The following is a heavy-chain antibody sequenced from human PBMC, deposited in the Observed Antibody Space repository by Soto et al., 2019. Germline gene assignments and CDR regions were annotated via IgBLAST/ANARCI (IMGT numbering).Heavy chain of an antibody. V-gene: IGHV4-59*01. Sequence: SETLSLTCTVSGGSLSSYYSSWIRQPPWQGLEYIGYIYYSGSTNYNPSLKSRVTISVDTPKKQFSMKLSSVPAAETPVYYCPGSWYSGSYHNWFEPWGQGTRVTV. CDR3: PGSWYSGSYHNWFEP. CDR1: GGSLSSYY. CDR2: IYYSGST. D-gene: IGHD1-26*01. J-gene: IGHJ5*02.